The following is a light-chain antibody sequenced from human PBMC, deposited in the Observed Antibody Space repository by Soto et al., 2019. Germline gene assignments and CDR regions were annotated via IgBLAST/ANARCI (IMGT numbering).Light chain of an antibody. Sequence: QSVLTQPASVSGSPGQSITISCTGTSSDVGSYNLVSWYQQHPGKAPKLMIYEVSKRPSGVSNRFSGSKSGNTASLTISGLQAEDEADYYCCSYAGSSLRVFGGGTKVNVL. CDR2: EVS. V-gene: IGLV2-23*02. CDR3: CSYAGSSLRV. CDR1: SSDVGSYNL. J-gene: IGLJ3*02.